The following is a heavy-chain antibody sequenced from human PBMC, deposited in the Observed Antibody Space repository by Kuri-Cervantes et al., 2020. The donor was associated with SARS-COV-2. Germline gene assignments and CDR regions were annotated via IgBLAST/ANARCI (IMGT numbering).Heavy chain of an antibody. CDR3: ARVGYCFGTRCVTYFDP. CDR2: IHHSGNT. D-gene: IGHD2-2*03. J-gene: IGHJ5*02. Sequence: SETLSLTCTVSDVSIGTNYYWGWIRQPPGKGLEWIGIIHHSGNTHYNSSLMSRVTMSVDTFKNQFSLNLRSLTAADTAIYYCARVGYCFGTRCVTYFDPWGQGTLVTVSS. CDR1: DVSIGTNYY. V-gene: IGHV4-38-2*02.